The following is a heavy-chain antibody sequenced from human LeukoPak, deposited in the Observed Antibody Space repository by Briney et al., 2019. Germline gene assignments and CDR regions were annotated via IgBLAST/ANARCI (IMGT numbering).Heavy chain of an antibody. CDR1: GFTFSDYY. CDR2: ISSSGSTI. V-gene: IGHV3-11*01. CDR3: AREGTAMVDFDY. D-gene: IGHD5-18*01. Sequence: AGGSLRLSYAASGFTFSDYYMSWIRQAPGKGLEWVSYISSSGSTIYYADSVKGRFTISRDNAKNSLYLQMNSLRAEDTAVYYCAREGTAMVDFDYWGQGTLVTVSS. J-gene: IGHJ4*02.